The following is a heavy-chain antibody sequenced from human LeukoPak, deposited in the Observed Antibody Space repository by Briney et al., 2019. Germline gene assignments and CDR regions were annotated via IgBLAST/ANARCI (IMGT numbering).Heavy chain of an antibody. V-gene: IGHV4-34*01. Sequence: SETLSLTCAVYGGSFSGYYWSWIRQPPGKGLEWIGEINHSGSTNYSPSLKSRVTISVDTSKNQFSLKLSSVTAADTAVYYCARPIGYSSSWDFDYWGQGTLVTVSS. CDR3: ARPIGYSSSWDFDY. CDR2: INHSGST. D-gene: IGHD6-13*01. J-gene: IGHJ4*02. CDR1: GGSFSGYY.